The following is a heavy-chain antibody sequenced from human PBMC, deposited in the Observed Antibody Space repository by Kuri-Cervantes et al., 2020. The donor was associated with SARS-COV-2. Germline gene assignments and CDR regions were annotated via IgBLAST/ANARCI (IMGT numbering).Heavy chain of an antibody. V-gene: IGHV3-33*01. CDR1: GFTFSSYG. D-gene: IGHD3-3*01. J-gene: IGHJ4*02. CDR3: ARDFSSAETDY. CDR2: IWYDGSNK. Sequence: GGSRRLSCAASGFTFSSYGMHWVRQAPGKGLEWVAVIWYDGSNKYYADSVKGRFTISRDNSKNTLYLQMNSLRAEDTAVYYCARDFSSAETDYWGQGTLVTVSS.